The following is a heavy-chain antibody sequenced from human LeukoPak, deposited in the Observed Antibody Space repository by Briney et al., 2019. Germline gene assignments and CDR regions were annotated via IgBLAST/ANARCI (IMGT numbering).Heavy chain of an antibody. V-gene: IGHV3-64D*06. J-gene: IGHJ4*02. CDR1: GFTFSSYT. CDR2: ITNNGGNT. Sequence: GGTLRLSCSASGFTFSSYTIHWVRQAPGKGLEFVSAITNNGGNTYYADSVKGRFTISRDNSKNTVYLQMSSLRAEDTAVYYCVIVRGYFGSSGSDYWGQGTLVTVSS. D-gene: IGHD3-9*01. CDR3: VIVRGYFGSSGSDY.